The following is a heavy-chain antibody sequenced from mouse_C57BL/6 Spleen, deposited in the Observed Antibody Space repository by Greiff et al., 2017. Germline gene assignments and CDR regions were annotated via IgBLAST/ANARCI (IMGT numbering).Heavy chain of an antibody. V-gene: IGHV2-3*01. J-gene: IGHJ3*01. D-gene: IGHD2-2*01. CDR2: IWGDGST. Sequence: VKVVESGPGLVAPSQSLSITCTVSGFSLTSYGVSWVRQPPGKGLEWLGVIWGDGSTNYHSALISRLSISKDNSKSQVFLKLNSLQTDDTATYYCAKLWIYYGYDGGAWFAYWAKGLWSLSLQ. CDR3: AKLWIYYGYDGGAWFAY. CDR1: GFSLTSYG.